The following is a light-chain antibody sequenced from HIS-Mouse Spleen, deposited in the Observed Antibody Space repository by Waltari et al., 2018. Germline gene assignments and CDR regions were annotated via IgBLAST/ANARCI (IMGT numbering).Light chain of an antibody. CDR1: ALPKNY. Sequence: SYELTQPPSVSVSPGQPARITCPGHALPKNYAYSYQQKSGQAPVPVIYEDSKRPSGIPERFSGSSSGTMATLTISGAQVEDEADYYCYSTDSSGNHRVFGGGTKLTVL. CDR3: YSTDSSGNHRV. V-gene: IGLV3-10*01. J-gene: IGLJ2*01. CDR2: EDS.